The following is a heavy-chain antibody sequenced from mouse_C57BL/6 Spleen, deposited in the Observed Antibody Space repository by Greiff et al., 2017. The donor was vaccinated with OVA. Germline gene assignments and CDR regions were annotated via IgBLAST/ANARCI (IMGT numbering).Heavy chain of an antibody. CDR2: ISYDGSN. CDR1: GYSITSGYY. V-gene: IGHV3-6*01. D-gene: IGHD1-1*01. Sequence: VQLKESGPGLVKPSQSLSLTCSVTGYSITSGYYWNWIRQFPGNKLEWMGYISYDGSNNYNPSLKNRISITRDTSKNQFFLKLNSVTTEDTATYYGARYYYGSRGAMDYWGQGTSVTVSS. CDR3: ARYYYGSRGAMDY. J-gene: IGHJ4*01.